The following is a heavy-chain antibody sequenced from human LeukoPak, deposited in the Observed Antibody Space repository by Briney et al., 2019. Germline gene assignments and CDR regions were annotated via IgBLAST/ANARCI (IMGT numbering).Heavy chain of an antibody. V-gene: IGHV3-53*01. Sequence: GGSLRLSCAVSGVTVSSTDMSWVRQAPGKGLEWVSVIYSGGNTYYADSVKGRFTISRDNSKNTLYLQMNSLRVEDTAVYYCARWGARDFDSWGQGTLVTVSS. D-gene: IGHD1-26*01. CDR2: IYSGGNT. J-gene: IGHJ4*02. CDR1: GVTVSSTD. CDR3: ARWGARDFDS.